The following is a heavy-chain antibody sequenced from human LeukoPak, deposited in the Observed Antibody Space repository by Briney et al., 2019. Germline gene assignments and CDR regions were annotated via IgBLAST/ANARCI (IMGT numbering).Heavy chain of an antibody. J-gene: IGHJ4*02. D-gene: IGHD3-10*01. Sequence: SETLSLTCTVSGGSISSYYWSWIRQPPGKGLEWIGYIYYSGSTNYNPSLKSRVTISVDTSKNQFSLKLSSVTAADTAVYYCARGPKTMVRGVPFDYWGQGTLVIVSS. CDR2: IYYSGST. CDR3: ARGPKTMVRGVPFDY. CDR1: GGSISSYY. V-gene: IGHV4-59*01.